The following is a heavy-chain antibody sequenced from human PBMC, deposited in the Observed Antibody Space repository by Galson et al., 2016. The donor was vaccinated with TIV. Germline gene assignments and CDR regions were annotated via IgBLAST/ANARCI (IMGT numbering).Heavy chain of an antibody. CDR1: GYIFNNYY. D-gene: IGHD2-15*01. Sequence: SVKVSCKASGYIFNNYYMHWVRQDPGQGLEWMGWINPDSGGTSYAQKFQGRVTMTRDTSISTAYMELSRLTSDDTAVYFCARVRLTCGGSCSYAFDVWGQGTMVTVSS. J-gene: IGHJ3*01. V-gene: IGHV1-2*02. CDR2: INPDSGGT. CDR3: ARVRLTCGGSCSYAFDV.